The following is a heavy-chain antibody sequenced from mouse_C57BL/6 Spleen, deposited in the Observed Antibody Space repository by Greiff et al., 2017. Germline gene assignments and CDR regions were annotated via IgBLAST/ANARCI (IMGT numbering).Heavy chain of an antibody. Sequence: EVKVVESGGGLVKPGGSLKLSCAASGFTFSDYGMHWVRQAPEKGLEWVAYNSSGSSTIYYAATVKGRFTISRDKAKNTLFLQMTSLRSEDTAMYYCARNYYGSPLDFDYWGQGTTLTVSS. J-gene: IGHJ2*01. CDR3: ARNYYGSPLDFDY. CDR1: GFTFSDYG. D-gene: IGHD1-1*01. V-gene: IGHV5-17*01. CDR2: NSSGSSTI.